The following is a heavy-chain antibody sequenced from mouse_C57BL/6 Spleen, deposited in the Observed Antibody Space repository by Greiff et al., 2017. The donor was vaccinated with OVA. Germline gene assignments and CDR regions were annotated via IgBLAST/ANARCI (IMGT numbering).Heavy chain of an antibody. CDR2: IYPRSGNT. CDR3: AREKEVSEGYYAMDY. CDR1: GYTFTSYG. Sequence: QVQLQQSGAELARPGASVKLSCKASGYTFTSYGISWVKQRTGQGLEWIGEIYPRSGNTYYNEKFKGKAILTADKSSSTAYMELRSLTSEDSAVYFCAREKEVSEGYYAMDYWGQGTSVTVSS. J-gene: IGHJ4*01. V-gene: IGHV1-81*01. D-gene: IGHD2-10*02.